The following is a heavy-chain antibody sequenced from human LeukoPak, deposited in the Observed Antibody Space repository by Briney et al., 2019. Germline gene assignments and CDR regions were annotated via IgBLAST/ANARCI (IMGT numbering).Heavy chain of an antibody. D-gene: IGHD6-13*01. CDR1: GYTLTSYG. V-gene: IGHV1-18*01. CDR2: ISAYNGNT. Sequence: GASVKVSCKASGYTLTSYGISWVRQAPGQGLEWMGWISAYNGNTNYAQKLQGRVTMTTDTSTSTAYMELRSLRSDDTAVYYCARVSSSSWFTYYYYYGMDVWGQGTTVTVSS. CDR3: ARVSSSSWFTYYYYYGMDV. J-gene: IGHJ6*02.